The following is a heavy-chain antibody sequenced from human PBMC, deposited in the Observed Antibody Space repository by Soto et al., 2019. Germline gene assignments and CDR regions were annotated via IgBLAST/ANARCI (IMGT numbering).Heavy chain of an antibody. CDR1: GYTFTSHG. Sequence: RASVKVSCKASGYTFTSHGINWVRQAPGQGLEWMGWISAYNGDTNYAQKLQGRVTVTTDRSTSTAYMELRSLRSEDTAVYYCARMVRGSNIDYYHYMDVWGKGTTVTVSS. CDR3: ARMVRGSNIDYYHYMDV. D-gene: IGHD3-10*01. V-gene: IGHV1-18*01. J-gene: IGHJ6*03. CDR2: ISAYNGDT.